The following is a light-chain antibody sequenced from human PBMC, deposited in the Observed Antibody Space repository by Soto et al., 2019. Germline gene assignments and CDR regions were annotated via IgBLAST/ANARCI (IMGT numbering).Light chain of an antibody. J-gene: IGKJ2*01. CDR1: QSVLYSSNNKNY. CDR3: QQYYSTHN. V-gene: IGKV4-1*01. CDR2: WAS. Sequence: DIVMTQSPDSLAVSLGERATINCKSSQSVLYSSNNKNYLAWYQQKPGQPPKLLIYWASTRESGVPDRFSGSGSGTDFTLTISSLQAEDVAVYSCQQYYSTHNFGKGTKMEIK.